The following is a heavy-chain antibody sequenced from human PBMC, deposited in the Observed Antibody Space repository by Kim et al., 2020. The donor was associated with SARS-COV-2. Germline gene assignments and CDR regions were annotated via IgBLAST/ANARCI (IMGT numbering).Heavy chain of an antibody. V-gene: IGHV3-33*01. J-gene: IGHJ4*02. CDR2: IWYDGSNK. CDR1: GFTFSSYG. D-gene: IGHD3-10*01. Sequence: GGSLRLSCAASGFTFSSYGMHWVRQAPGKGLEWVAVIWYDGSNKYYADSVKGRFTISRDNSKNTLYLQMNSLRAEDTAVYYCARAIRKLLWFGELLPDYWGQGTLVTVSS. CDR3: ARAIRKLLWFGELLPDY.